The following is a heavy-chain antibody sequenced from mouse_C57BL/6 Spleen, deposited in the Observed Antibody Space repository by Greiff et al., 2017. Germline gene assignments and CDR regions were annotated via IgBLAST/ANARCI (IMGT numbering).Heavy chain of an antibody. Sequence: QVQLQQPGAELVKPGASVKLSCKASGYTFTSYWMHWVKQRPGQGLEWIGMIHPNSGSTNYNEKFKSKATLTVDKSSSTAYMQLSSLTSEDSAVYYCAREDSHYYGSSYPWFAYWGQGTLVTVSA. V-gene: IGHV1-64*01. CDR2: IHPNSGST. CDR1: GYTFTSYW. CDR3: AREDSHYYGSSYPWFAY. D-gene: IGHD1-1*01. J-gene: IGHJ3*01.